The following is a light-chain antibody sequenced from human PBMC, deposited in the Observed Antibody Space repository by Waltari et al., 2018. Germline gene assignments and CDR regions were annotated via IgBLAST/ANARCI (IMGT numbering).Light chain of an antibody. V-gene: IGLV3-10*01. CDR2: EDS. CDR3: YSTDRSATGM. Sequence: SYELTQPPSVSVSPGQTARITCSGAGLPKKYAYWYQLKSGQAPVLVIYEDSKRPSEIPERFSGSSSGTVVTLTISGAQVEEEADYYCYSTDRSATGMLGGGTRLTVL. J-gene: IGLJ3*02. CDR1: GLPKKY.